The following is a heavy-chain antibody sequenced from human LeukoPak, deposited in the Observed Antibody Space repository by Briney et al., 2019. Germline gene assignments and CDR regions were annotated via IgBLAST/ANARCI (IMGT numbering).Heavy chain of an antibody. Sequence: SETLSLTCTVSGGSISNYYWSWIRQPAGKGLEWIGHIFTSGTTNYNPSLKSRVTMSLDRSRNQFSLKLSSVTAADTAIYYCARDLPKGSGRLNWFDPWGQGALVTVSS. V-gene: IGHV4-4*07. D-gene: IGHD3-10*01. CDR1: GGSISNYY. J-gene: IGHJ5*02. CDR2: IFTSGTT. CDR3: ARDLPKGSGRLNWFDP.